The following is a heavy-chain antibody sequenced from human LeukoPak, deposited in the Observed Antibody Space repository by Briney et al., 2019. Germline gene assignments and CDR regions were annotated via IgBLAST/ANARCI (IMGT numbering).Heavy chain of an antibody. Sequence: SVKVSCKASGGTFSSYAISWVRQAPGQGLEWMGGIIPIFGTANYAQKFQGRVTITTDESTSTAYMELSSLRSEDTAVYYCARGDPWGELPNYYYYYMDVWGKGTTVTVSS. CDR3: ARGDPWGELPNYYYYYMDV. J-gene: IGHJ6*03. V-gene: IGHV1-69*05. CDR1: GGTFSSYA. D-gene: IGHD1-26*01. CDR2: IIPIFGTA.